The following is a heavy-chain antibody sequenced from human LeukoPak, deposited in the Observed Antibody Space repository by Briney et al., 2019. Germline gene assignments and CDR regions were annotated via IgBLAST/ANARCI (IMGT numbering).Heavy chain of an antibody. CDR3: ATVRDQGIAVAGRLYPPPLDY. V-gene: IGHV1-24*01. J-gene: IGHJ4*02. CDR1: GYTLSELS. CDR2: FDPEDGET. Sequence: ASVKVSCKVSGYTLSELSMHWVRQAPGKGLEWMGGFDPEDGETIYAQKFQGRVTMTEDTSTDTAYMELSSLRSEDTAVYYCATVRDQGIAVAGRLYPPPLDYWGQGTLVTVSS. D-gene: IGHD6-19*01.